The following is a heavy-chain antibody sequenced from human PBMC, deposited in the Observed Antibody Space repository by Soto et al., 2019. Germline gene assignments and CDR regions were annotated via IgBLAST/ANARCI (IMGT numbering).Heavy chain of an antibody. CDR3: ARDLGSTNYYFDY. CDR1: GFTFSSYG. J-gene: IGHJ4*02. CDR2: IWYDGSKT. Sequence: PGGSLRLSCAVSGFTFSSYGFHWVRQVPGKGLEWVAVIWYDGSKTYYVESVRGRFTISRDNSKNTLYLQMNSLRAEDTAVYCCARDLGSTNYYFDYWGLGTLVAVSS. V-gene: IGHV3-33*01. D-gene: IGHD5-12*01.